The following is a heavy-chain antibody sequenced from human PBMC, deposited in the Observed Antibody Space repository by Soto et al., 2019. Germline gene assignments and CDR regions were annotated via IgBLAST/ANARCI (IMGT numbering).Heavy chain of an antibody. D-gene: IGHD5-12*01. CDR2: ISSSSSTI. CDR1: GFTFSSYS. CDR3: ARDRSGYDKYPLDPSRYYYGMDV. Sequence: EVQLVESGGGLVQPGGSLRLSCAASGFTFSSYSMNWVRQAPGKGLEWVSYISSSSSTIYYADSVKGRFTISRDNAKNSLYLQMNSLRDEDTAVYYCARDRSGYDKYPLDPSRYYYGMDVWGQGTTVTVSS. V-gene: IGHV3-48*02. J-gene: IGHJ6*02.